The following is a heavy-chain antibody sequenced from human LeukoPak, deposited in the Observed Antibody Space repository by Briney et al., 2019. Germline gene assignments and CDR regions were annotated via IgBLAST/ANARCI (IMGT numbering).Heavy chain of an antibody. CDR3: ARGAARMVEVATIISFEY. Sequence: ASVKVSCKASGYTFTSYDINWVRQAPGQGLEWMGWINPNSGGTNYAQKFQGRVTMTRDTSISTAYMELSRLRSDDTAVYYCARGAARMVEVATIISFEYWGQGTLVTVSS. J-gene: IGHJ4*02. V-gene: IGHV1-2*02. D-gene: IGHD5-24*01. CDR2: INPNSGGT. CDR1: GYTFTSYD.